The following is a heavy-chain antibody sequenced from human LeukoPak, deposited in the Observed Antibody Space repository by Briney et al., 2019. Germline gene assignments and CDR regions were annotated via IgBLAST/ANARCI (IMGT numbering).Heavy chain of an antibody. CDR1: GYTFTSYG. CDR2: ISAYNGNT. V-gene: IGHV1-18*01. J-gene: IGHJ4*02. D-gene: IGHD2-2*01. Sequence: ASVKVSCKASGYTFTSYGISWVRQAPGQGLEWMGWISAYNGNTNYAQKLQGRVTMTTDTSTSTAYMELRSLRSEDTAVYYCATCYCSTTSSSPDYWGQGTLVTVSS. CDR3: ATCYCSTTSSSPDY.